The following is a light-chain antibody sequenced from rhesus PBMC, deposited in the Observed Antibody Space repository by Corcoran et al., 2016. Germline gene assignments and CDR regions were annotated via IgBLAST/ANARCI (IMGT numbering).Light chain of an antibody. CDR1: HSLSSW. CDR2: KAS. CDR3: KQYASWTYS. Sequence: DIQMTQSPSFLSASLGYTVTITCRATHSLSSWLAWYQQKPGKAPNRLVYKASTLQSGVPSRFTGSGSWTDFTLPIRSMKSEDFATSYSKQYASWTYSFGRRTKVEIK. V-gene: IGKV1-22*01. J-gene: IGKJ2*01.